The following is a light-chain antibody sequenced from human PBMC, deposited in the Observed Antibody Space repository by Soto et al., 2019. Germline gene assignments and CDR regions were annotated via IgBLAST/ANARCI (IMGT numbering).Light chain of an antibody. CDR2: KAS. Sequence: DIQINPSPSTLSASVGDRVTITCRASPSNSTWLALYQQKPGKAPKVLIYKASSLESGVPSRFSGSGSGTEFTLTISSLQPDDFATYYCQQYNGYSWTFGQGTKVEIK. V-gene: IGKV1-5*03. J-gene: IGKJ1*01. CDR3: QQYNGYSWT. CDR1: PSNSTW.